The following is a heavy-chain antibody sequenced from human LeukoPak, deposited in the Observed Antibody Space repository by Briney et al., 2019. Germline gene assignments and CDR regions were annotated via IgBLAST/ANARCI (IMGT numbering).Heavy chain of an antibody. CDR1: GGSFNSYY. D-gene: IGHD6-13*01. CDR3: ARVPSSSWLGGYYFDY. V-gene: IGHV4-59*01. CDR2: IYYSGST. Sequence: PSETLSLTCTVSGGSFNSYYWSWIRQPPGKGLEWIGYIYYSGSTNYNPSLKSRVTISVDTSKNQFSLKLSSVTAADTAVYYCARVPSSSWLGGYYFDYWGQGTLVTVSS. J-gene: IGHJ4*02.